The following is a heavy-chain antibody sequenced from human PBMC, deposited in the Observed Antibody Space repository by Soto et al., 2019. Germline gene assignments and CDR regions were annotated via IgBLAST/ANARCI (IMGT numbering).Heavy chain of an antibody. CDR2: VYYSGST. Sequence: PSETLSLTCTVSGGSISSGDYYWSWIRHPPGKGLEWIGYVYYSGSTYSNPSLKIRVIISVDTPKNQFSLKLSAVTAADTAVYYCVRQGRYNSGAFYNRFDPCVLGILVTVSS. V-gene: IGHV4-30-4*01. CDR3: VRQGRYNSGAFYNRFDP. J-gene: IGHJ5*02. D-gene: IGHD1-1*01. CDR1: GGSISSGDYY.